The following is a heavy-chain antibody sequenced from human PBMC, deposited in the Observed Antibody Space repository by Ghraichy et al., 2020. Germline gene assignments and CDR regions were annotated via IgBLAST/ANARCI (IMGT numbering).Heavy chain of an antibody. V-gene: IGHV3-23*01. CDR2: ISGSGGSI. CDR1: GFTFSSYV. D-gene: IGHD3-16*01. CDR3: AKRGGVITADY. J-gene: IGHJ4*02. Sequence: ETLSLTCAASGFTFSSYVMSWVRQAPGKGLERVSAISGSGGSIYYADSVKGRFTISRDNSKNTLYLQMNSLRAEDTAVYYCAKRGGVITADYWGQGTLVTVSS.